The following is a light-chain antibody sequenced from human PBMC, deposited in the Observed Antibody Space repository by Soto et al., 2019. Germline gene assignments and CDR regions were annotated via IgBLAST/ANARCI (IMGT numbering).Light chain of an antibody. CDR1: QSFRGL. V-gene: IGKV3-11*01. CDR2: DAY. J-gene: IGKJ3*01. Sequence: EVVLTQSPVTLSLSPGERATLSCRASQSFRGLLAWYQQKPGQAPRLLIYDAYNRATGIPPRFSGSGSGTDFTLTISSLEPEDSAVYYCLQYGRSPISTFGPGTKVEIK. CDR3: LQYGRSPIST.